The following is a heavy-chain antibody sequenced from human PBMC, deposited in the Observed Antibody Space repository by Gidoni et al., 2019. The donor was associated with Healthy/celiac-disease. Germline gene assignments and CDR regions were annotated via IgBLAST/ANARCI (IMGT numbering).Heavy chain of an antibody. CDR3: ARVPLASSSSYYYYGMDV. CDR1: GGTFSSYA. CDR2: IIPIFGTA. J-gene: IGHJ6*02. Sequence: QVQLVQSGAEVKKPGSSVKVSCKASGGTFSSYAISWVRQAPGQGLEWMGGIIPIFGTANYAQKFQGRVTITADESTSTAYMELSSLRSEDTAVYYCARVPLASSSSYYYYGMDVWGQGTTVTVSS. D-gene: IGHD6-6*01. V-gene: IGHV1-69*01.